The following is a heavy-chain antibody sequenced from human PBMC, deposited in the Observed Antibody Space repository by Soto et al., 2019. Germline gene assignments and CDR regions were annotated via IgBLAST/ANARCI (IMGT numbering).Heavy chain of an antibody. J-gene: IGHJ3*02. CDR1: GYTFTSYV. CDR2: INAGNGNT. Sequence: GASLKVSCKASGYTFTSYVMHWVRQAPGQRLEWMGWINAGNGNTEYSQKFQGRVTITSDTSASTAYMELSSLKSEDTAVYYCARYSGSYRDAFDIWGQGTMVTVSS. CDR3: ARYSGSYRDAFDI. V-gene: IGHV1-3*01. D-gene: IGHD1-26*01.